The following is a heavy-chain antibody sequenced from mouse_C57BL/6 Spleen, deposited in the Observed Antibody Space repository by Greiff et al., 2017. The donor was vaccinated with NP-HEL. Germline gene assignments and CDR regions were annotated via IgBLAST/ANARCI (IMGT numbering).Heavy chain of an antibody. V-gene: IGHV1-53*01. CDR1: GYTFTSYW. D-gene: IGHD2-5*01. Sequence: QVHVKQPGTELVKPGASVKLSCKASGYTFTSYWMHWVKQRPGQGLEWIGNINPSNGGTNYNETSQSKATLTVDKSSSTAYMQLSSLTSEDSAVSYCARRESNYEGYYYAMDYEGQGTSVTVSS. CDR2: INPSNGGT. CDR3: ARRESNYEGYYYAMDY. J-gene: IGHJ4*01.